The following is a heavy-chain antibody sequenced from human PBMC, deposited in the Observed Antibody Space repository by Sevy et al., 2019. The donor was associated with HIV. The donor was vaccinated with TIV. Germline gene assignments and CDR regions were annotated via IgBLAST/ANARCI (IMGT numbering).Heavy chain of an antibody. D-gene: IGHD3-3*01. J-gene: IGHJ6*02. CDR3: AKDSGYYDFWSGYYTNYYYYGMDV. V-gene: IGHV3-23*01. Sequence: GGSLRLSCAASGFTFSSYAMSWVRQAPGKGLEWVSAISGSGGSTYYADSVKGRFTISRDNSKKRLYLQMNSLRAKDTAVYYWAKDSGYYDFWSGYYTNYYYYGMDVWDQGPTVTASS. CDR2: ISGSGGST. CDR1: GFTFSSYA.